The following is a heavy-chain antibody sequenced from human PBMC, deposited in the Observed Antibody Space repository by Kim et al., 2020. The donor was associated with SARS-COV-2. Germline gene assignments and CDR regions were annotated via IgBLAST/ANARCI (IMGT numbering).Heavy chain of an antibody. J-gene: IGHJ4*02. CDR1: GYTFTSYY. V-gene: IGHV1-46*01. D-gene: IGHD2-21*02. Sequence: ASVKVSCKASGYTFTSYYMHWVRQAPGQGLEWMGIINPSGGSTSYAQKFQGRVTMTRDTSTSTVYMELSSLRSEDTAVYYCARELYCGGDCYSGNFDYWGQGTLVTVSS. CDR2: INPSGGST. CDR3: ARELYCGGDCYSGNFDY.